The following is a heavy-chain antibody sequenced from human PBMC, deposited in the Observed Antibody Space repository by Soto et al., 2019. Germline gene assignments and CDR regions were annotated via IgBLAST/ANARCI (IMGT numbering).Heavy chain of an antibody. D-gene: IGHD3-22*01. J-gene: IGHJ4*02. CDR2: ISYDGSNK. CDR3: ARERNSDYYDSSGYTVDY. CDR1: GFTFSSYA. V-gene: IGHV3-30-3*01. Sequence: GESLKISCAASGFTFSSYAMHWVRQAPGKGLEWVAVISYDGSNKYYADSVKGRFTISRDNSKNTLYLQMNSLRAEDTAVYYCARERNSDYYDSSGYTVDYWGQGTLVTVSS.